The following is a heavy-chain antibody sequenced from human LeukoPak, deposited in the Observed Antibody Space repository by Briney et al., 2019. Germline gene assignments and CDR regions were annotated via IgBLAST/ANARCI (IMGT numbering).Heavy chain of an antibody. Sequence: ASVKVSCKSSGYTFTGYYMHWVRQAPGQGLEWMGWINPNSGGTNYQGRVTMTRDTSISTAYTELSRLRSDDTAVYSCARDWGHSDAFDIWGQGTMVTVSS. J-gene: IGHJ3*02. CDR1: GYTFTGYY. CDR3: ARDWGHSDAFDI. V-gene: IGHV1-2*02. CDR2: INPNSGGT. D-gene: IGHD3-16*01.